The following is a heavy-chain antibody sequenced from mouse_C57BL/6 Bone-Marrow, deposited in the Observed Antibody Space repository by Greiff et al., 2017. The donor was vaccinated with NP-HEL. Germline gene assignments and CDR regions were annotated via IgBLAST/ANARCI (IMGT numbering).Heavy chain of an antibody. V-gene: IGHV1-22*01. CDR1: GYTFTDYN. D-gene: IGHD1-1*01. CDR3: ARSELLRYGFAY. J-gene: IGHJ3*01. CDR2: INPNNGGT. Sequence: VQLQQSGPELVKPGASVKMSCKASGYTFTDYNMHWVKQSHGKSLEWIGYINPNNGGTSYNQKFKGKATLTVNKSSSTAYMELRSLTSEDSAVYYCARSELLRYGFAYWGQGTLVTVSA.